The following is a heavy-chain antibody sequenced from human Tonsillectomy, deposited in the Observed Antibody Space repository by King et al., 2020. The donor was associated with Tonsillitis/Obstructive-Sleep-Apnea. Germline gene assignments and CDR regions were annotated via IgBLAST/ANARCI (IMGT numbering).Heavy chain of an antibody. J-gene: IGHJ6*03. V-gene: IGHV3-33*01. Sequence: VQLQESGGGVVQPGRSLRLSCAASGFTFSSYGMHWVRQAPGKGLEWVAVLWYDGRNKFYADSVKGRFTISRDNSKNTLYLQMNSLRAEDTAVYYCSRDPSIFGVVIIPDYYYSMDVWGKGTTVTVSS. CDR3: SRDPSIFGVVIIPDYYYSMDV. D-gene: IGHD3-3*01. CDR1: GFTFSSYG. CDR2: LWYDGRNK.